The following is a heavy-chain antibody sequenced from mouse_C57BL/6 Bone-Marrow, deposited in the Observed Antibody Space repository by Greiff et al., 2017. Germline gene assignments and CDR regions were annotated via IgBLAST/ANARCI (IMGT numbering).Heavy chain of an antibody. D-gene: IGHD2-4*01. V-gene: IGHV1-61*01. Sequence: VQLQQPGAELVRPGSSVKLSCKASGYTFTSYWMDWVKQRPGQGLEWIGNIYPSDSATHYNQKFKDKATLTVDKSSSTAYMQLSSLTSEYSAVYYCAYDYDLDGYWYFDVWGTVTTVTVSS. CDR1: GYTFTSYW. J-gene: IGHJ1*03. CDR3: AYDYDLDGYWYFDV. CDR2: IYPSDSAT.